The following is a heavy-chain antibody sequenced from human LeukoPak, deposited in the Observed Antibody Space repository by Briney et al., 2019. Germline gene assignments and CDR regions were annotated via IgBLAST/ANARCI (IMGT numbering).Heavy chain of an antibody. D-gene: IGHD6-19*01. CDR2: ISGSGGTT. Sequence: GGSLRLSCAAPGLTFSSRAMSWVRQAPGKGLEWVSLISGSGGTTYYADSVKGRFTISGDNSKNTLSLQMNSLRVEDTAIYYCARLSSGWYDSWGQGTLVTVSS. CDR3: ARLSSGWYDS. V-gene: IGHV3-23*01. J-gene: IGHJ5*01. CDR1: GLTFSSRA.